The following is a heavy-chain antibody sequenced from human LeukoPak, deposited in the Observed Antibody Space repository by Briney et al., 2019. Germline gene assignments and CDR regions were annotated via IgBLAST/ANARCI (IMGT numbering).Heavy chain of an antibody. Sequence: SETLSLTCTVSGCSISSSSYYWGGIRQPPGKGLECIGSIYYSGSTYYNPSLKRRVTISLDTSKNQSSLKLSSVTAADTAVYYCASEADYGSGSTNDYWGQGTLVTVSS. J-gene: IGHJ4*02. CDR2: IYYSGST. D-gene: IGHD3-10*01. CDR3: ASEADYGSGSTNDY. V-gene: IGHV4-39*01. CDR1: GCSISSSSYY.